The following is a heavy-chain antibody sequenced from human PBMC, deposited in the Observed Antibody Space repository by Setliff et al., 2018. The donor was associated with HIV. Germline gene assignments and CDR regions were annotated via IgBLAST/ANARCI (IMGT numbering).Heavy chain of an antibody. CDR2: ISAYNVNT. CDR3: VRAYDQDFQH. J-gene: IGHJ1*01. Sequence: GASVKVSCKASGYSFTSYGVSWVRQAPGQGLEWMGWISAYNVNTNYAQKLQGRVTMTTDTSTSTAYMELRSLRSEDTAVYYCVRAYDQDFQHWGQGTVVTVSS. V-gene: IGHV1-18*01. CDR1: GYSFTSYG. D-gene: IGHD3-22*01.